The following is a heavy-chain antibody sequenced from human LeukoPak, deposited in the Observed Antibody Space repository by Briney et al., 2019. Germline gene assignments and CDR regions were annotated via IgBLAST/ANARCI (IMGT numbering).Heavy chain of an antibody. CDR1: GGSISSYY. V-gene: IGHV4-59*01. D-gene: IGHD3-3*01. CDR3: ARVGLGGYYYYYYGMDV. J-gene: IGHJ6*02. CDR2: IYYSGST. Sequence: SETLSLTCTVSGGSISSYYWSWIRQPPGKGLEWIGYIYYSGSTNYNPSLKSRVTISVDTFKNQFSLKLSSVTAADTAVYYCARVGLGGYYYYYYGMDVWGQGTTVTVSS.